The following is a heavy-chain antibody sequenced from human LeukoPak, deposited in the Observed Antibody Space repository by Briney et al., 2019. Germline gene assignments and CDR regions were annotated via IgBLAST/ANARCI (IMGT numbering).Heavy chain of an antibody. CDR2: IYYSGST. V-gene: IGHV4-30-4*08. Sequence: PSQTLSLTCTVSGGSISSGDYYWSWIRQPPGKGLEWIGYIYYSGSTYYNPSLKSRVTISVDTSKNQFSLKLSSVTAADTAVYYCARTKTSYLISFDYWGQGTLFTVSS. D-gene: IGHD1-26*01. CDR3: ARTKTSYLISFDY. J-gene: IGHJ4*02. CDR1: GGSISSGDYY.